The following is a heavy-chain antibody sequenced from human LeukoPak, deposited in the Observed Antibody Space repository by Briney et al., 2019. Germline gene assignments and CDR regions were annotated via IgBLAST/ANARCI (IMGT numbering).Heavy chain of an antibody. CDR3: ARDRAKGPGWFDP. J-gene: IGHJ5*02. CDR2: LYNAGST. V-gene: IGHV3-53*01. Sequence: GGSLRLSCVASGFIVSNNYMSWVRQAPGKGLEWVSVLYNAGSTYYADSVKGRFTISRDNAKNSLYLQMNSLRAEDTAVYYCARDRAKGPGWFDPWGQGTLVTVSS. CDR1: GFIVSNNY.